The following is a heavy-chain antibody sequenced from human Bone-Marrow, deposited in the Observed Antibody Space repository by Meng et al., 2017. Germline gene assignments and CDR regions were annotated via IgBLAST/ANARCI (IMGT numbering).Heavy chain of an antibody. Sequence: QLQQWGQGLLKPSETLSLTCAVYGGSFSGYYWSWIRQPPGKGLEWIGEINHSGSTNYNPSLKSRVTISVDTSKNQFSLKLSSVTAADTAVYYCARGTRPLLFQHWGQGTLVTVSS. CDR2: INHSGST. CDR1: GGSFSGYY. CDR3: ARGTRPLLFQH. V-gene: IGHV4-34*01. D-gene: IGHD1-1*01. J-gene: IGHJ1*01.